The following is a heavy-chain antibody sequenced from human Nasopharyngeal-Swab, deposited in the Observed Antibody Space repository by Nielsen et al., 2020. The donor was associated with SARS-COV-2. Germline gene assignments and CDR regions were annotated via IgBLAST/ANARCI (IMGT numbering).Heavy chain of an antibody. V-gene: IGHV4-59*13. Sequence: PGKGLEWIGYIYYSGSTNYNPSLKSRVTISVDTSKNQFSLKLSSVTAADTAVCYCARDIRTYDILTGYSLGYFDLWGRGTLVTVSS. J-gene: IGHJ2*01. CDR2: IYYSGST. D-gene: IGHD3-9*01. CDR3: ARDIRTYDILTGYSLGYFDL.